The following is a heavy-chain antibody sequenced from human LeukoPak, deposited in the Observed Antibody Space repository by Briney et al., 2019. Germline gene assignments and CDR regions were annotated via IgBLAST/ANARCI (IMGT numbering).Heavy chain of an antibody. CDR3: ARDDYGGTKY. V-gene: IGHV3-7*01. J-gene: IGHJ4*02. CDR1: GFILSSYV. CDR2: IKQDGSEK. Sequence: GGSLRLSCATSGFILSSYVMSWVRQAPGKGLEWVANIKQDGSEKYYVDSVKGRFTISRDNAKNSLYLQMNSLRAEDTAVYYCARDDYGGTKYWGQGTLVTVSS. D-gene: IGHD4/OR15-4a*01.